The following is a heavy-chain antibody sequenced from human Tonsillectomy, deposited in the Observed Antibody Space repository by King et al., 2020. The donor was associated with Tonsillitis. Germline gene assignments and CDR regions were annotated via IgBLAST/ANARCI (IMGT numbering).Heavy chain of an antibody. V-gene: IGHV1-69*01. J-gene: IGHJ6*02. Sequence: QLVQSGAEVKKPGSSVKVSCKASGGTFSSYAISWVRQAPGQGLEWMGGIIPIFGTANYAQKFQGRVTITADESTSTAYMELSSLRSEDTAAYYCARGNYSSSWYRFYYYGMDVWGQGTTVTVSS. CDR3: ARGNYSSSWYRFYYYGMDV. D-gene: IGHD6-13*01. CDR2: IIPIFGTA. CDR1: GGTFSSYA.